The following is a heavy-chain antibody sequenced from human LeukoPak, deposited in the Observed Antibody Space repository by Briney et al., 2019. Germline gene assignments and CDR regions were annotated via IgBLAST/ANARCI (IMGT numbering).Heavy chain of an antibody. V-gene: IGHV3-48*03. Sequence: TGGSLRLSCAASGFSFSSYEMNWVRQAPGKGLEWVSYSSSDANTINYADSVKGRFIISRDNAKNSLYLQMNSLRVEDTAVYYCARGLAAAGTDAYWGQGALVAVSS. CDR1: GFSFSSYE. CDR3: ARGLAAAGTDAY. CDR2: SSSDANTI. J-gene: IGHJ4*02. D-gene: IGHD6-13*01.